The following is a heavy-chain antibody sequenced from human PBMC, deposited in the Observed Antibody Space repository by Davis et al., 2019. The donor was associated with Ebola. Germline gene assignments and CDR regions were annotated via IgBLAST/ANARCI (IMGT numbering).Heavy chain of an antibody. V-gene: IGHV3-23*01. D-gene: IGHD3-3*01. J-gene: IGHJ4*02. Sequence: PGGSLRPSCAASGFTFSSYAMSWVRQAPGKGLEWVSAISGSGGSTYYADSVKGRFTISRDNSKNTLYLQMNSLRAEDTAVYYCAKDYDFWSGTVYYFDYWGQGTLVTVSS. CDR2: ISGSGGST. CDR1: GFTFSSYA. CDR3: AKDYDFWSGTVYYFDY.